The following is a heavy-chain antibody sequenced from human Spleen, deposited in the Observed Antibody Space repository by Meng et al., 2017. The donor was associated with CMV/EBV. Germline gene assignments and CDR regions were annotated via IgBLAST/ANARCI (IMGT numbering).Heavy chain of an antibody. D-gene: IGHD1-26*01. CDR1: GGSISSSSYY. J-gene: IGHJ4*02. V-gene: IGHV4-39*07. CDR3: AILYSGSYYNSRDY. CDR2: INHSGST. Sequence: GSLRLSCTVSGGSISSSSYYWGWIRQPPGKGLEWIGEINHSGSTNYNPSLKSRVTISVDTSKNQFSLKLSSVTAADTAVYYCAILYSGSYYNSRDYWGQGTLVTVSS.